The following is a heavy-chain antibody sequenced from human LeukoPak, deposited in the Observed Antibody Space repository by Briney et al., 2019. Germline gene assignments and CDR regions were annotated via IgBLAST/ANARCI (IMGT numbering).Heavy chain of an antibody. V-gene: IGHV3-30*02. J-gene: IGHJ4*02. Sequence: GGSLRLSCAASGFTFSTYGIHWVRQAPGKGLEWVAFIRYDGSNTYYADSVKGRFTISRDNSKNTVHLQINSLRPEDTAVYYCAKPSVGYCSNNTCPGCFAYWGQGTLVTVSS. CDR2: IRYDGSNT. CDR3: AKPSVGYCSNNTCPGCFAY. CDR1: GFTFSTYG. D-gene: IGHD2-2*01.